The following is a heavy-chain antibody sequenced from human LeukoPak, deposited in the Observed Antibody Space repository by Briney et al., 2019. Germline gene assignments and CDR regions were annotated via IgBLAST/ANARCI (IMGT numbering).Heavy chain of an antibody. CDR1: GGSISISSHY. J-gene: IGHJ3*02. Sequence: PSETLSLTCTVSGGSISISSHYWGWIRQPPGKGLEWIGSIYYSGSTYYNPSLKSRVTISVDTSKNQFSLKLSSVTAADTAVYYCARDRRGYSGYESGRRDDDAFDIWGQGTMVTVSS. CDR3: ARDRRGYSGYESGRRDDDAFDI. V-gene: IGHV4-39*07. D-gene: IGHD5-12*01. CDR2: IYYSGST.